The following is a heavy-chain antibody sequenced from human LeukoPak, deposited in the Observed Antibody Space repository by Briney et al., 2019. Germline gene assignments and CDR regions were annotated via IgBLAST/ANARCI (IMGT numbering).Heavy chain of an antibody. CDR2: ISGSGGST. Sequence: GGSLRLSCVASAFSLNTYNMSWVRQAPGKGLEWVSAISGSGGSTYYADSVKGRFTISRDNSKNTLYLQMNSLRAEDTAVYYCAKNRQLVIDRQLVGYFQHWGQGTLVTVSS. J-gene: IGHJ1*01. CDR1: AFSLNTYN. D-gene: IGHD6-6*01. V-gene: IGHV3-23*01. CDR3: AKNRQLVIDRQLVGYFQH.